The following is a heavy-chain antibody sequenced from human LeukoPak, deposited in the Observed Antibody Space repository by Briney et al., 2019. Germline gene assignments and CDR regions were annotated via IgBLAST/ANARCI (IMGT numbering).Heavy chain of an antibody. CDR1: GFTFSSYA. CDR2: ISSNGGST. J-gene: IGHJ6*04. CDR3: ARDKTSGYQPRGVMDV. Sequence: GGSLRLSCAASGFTFSSYAMHWVRQAPGKGLEYVSAISSNGGSTYYANSVKGRFTISRDNSKNTLYLQMGSLRAEDMAVYYCARDKTSGYQPRGVMDVWGKGTTVIVSS. V-gene: IGHV3-64*01. D-gene: IGHD5-12*01.